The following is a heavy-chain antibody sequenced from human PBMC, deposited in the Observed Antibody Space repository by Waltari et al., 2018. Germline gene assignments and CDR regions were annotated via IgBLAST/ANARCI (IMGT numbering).Heavy chain of an antibody. J-gene: IGHJ4*02. CDR3: ARVLLGCSYTSCYLDN. V-gene: IGHV4-4*02. CDR2: ISHYGTT. CDR1: GDSISRSDW. D-gene: IGHD2-2*01. Sequence: QVQLQESGPGLVKPSGTLSLTCAVSGDSISRSDWWNWVRQSPGKGLEGIGEISHYGTTNYNPSLKSRVTISLDPSKNHFSLTLSSVTAADTAVYYCARVLLGCSYTSCYLDNWGPGTLVTVSP.